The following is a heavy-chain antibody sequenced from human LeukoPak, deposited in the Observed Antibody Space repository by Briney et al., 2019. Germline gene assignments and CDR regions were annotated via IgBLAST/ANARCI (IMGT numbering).Heavy chain of an antibody. CDR1: GFTFSSYA. Sequence: TGGSLRLSCAASGFTFSSYAMSWVRQAPGKGLEWVSAISGSGGSTYYADSVKGRFTISRDNCKNTLYLQMNSLRAEDTAVYYCAKDSRGGQQLVTFDYWGQGTLVTVSS. CDR2: ISGSGGST. CDR3: AKDSRGGQQLVTFDY. J-gene: IGHJ4*02. D-gene: IGHD6-13*01. V-gene: IGHV3-23*01.